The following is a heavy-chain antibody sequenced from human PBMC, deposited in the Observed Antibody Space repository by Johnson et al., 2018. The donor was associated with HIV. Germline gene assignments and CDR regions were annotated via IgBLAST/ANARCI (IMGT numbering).Heavy chain of an antibody. CDR2: IWFDGSNK. CDR1: GFTFSNYG. J-gene: IGHJ3*02. D-gene: IGHD5-24*01. CDR3: AKPLEMATISDAFDI. V-gene: IGHV3-33*06. Sequence: VQLVESGGGGVQPGRSLRLSCAASGFTFSNYGMHWVRQAPGKGLEWVAVIWFDGSNKYYADSVKGRFTISRDNSKNTLYLQMNSLRAEDTAVYYCAKPLEMATISDAFDIWGQGTMGTVSS.